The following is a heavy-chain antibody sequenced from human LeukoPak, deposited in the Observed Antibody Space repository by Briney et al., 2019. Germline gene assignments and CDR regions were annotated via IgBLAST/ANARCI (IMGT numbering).Heavy chain of an antibody. D-gene: IGHD3-22*01. J-gene: IGHJ4*02. CDR2: IIPIFGTA. CDR3: ARYGRGDDSSGLDYFDY. CDR1: GGTFSSYA. Sequence: GASVKVSCKASGGTFSSYAISWVRQAPGQGLEWMGGIIPIFGTANYAQKFQGRVTITADESTSTAYVELSSLRSEDTAVYYCARYGRGDDSSGLDYFDYWGQGTLVTVSS. V-gene: IGHV1-69*13.